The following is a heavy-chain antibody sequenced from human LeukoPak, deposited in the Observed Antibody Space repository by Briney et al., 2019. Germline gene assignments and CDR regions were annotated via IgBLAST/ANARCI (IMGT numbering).Heavy chain of an antibody. CDR1: GGSFSGYY. CDR3: ARGSITGTTSDAFNI. D-gene: IGHD1-20*01. Sequence: PSETLSLTCAVYGGSFSGYYWSWIRQPPGKGLERVGEINHSGSTNYNPSLKSRVTISVDTSKNQFSLKLNSVTAADTAVYYCARGSITGTTSDAFNIWGQGTMVTVSS. J-gene: IGHJ3*02. V-gene: IGHV4-34*01. CDR2: INHSGST.